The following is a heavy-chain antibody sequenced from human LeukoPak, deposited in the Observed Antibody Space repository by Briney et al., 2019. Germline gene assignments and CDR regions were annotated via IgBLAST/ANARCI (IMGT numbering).Heavy chain of an antibody. V-gene: IGHV1-2*02. Sequence: ASAKVSCKASGYRFTDYYTHWVRQAPGQGLEWMGWINANSGGTNYAQKFQGRVTMTRDTSIRTVYMELSRLRSDDTAVYYCARSPHILTGEDFDYWGQGTLVTVSS. J-gene: IGHJ4*02. CDR2: INANSGGT. D-gene: IGHD3-9*01. CDR3: ARSPHILTGEDFDY. CDR1: GYRFTDYY.